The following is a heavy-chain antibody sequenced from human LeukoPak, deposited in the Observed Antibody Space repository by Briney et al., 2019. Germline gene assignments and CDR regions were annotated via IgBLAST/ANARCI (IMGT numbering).Heavy chain of an antibody. D-gene: IGHD3-10*01. CDR3: ARVGTMVRGVTMT. V-gene: IGHV4-38-2*02. CDR2: IYHSGST. J-gene: IGHJ4*02. CDR1: GYSISSGYY. Sequence: SETLSLTCTVSGYSISSGYYWGWIRQPPGKGLEWIGSIYHSGSTYYNPSLKSRVTISVDTSKNQFSLKLSSVTAADTAVYYCARVGTMVRGVTMTWGQGTLVTVPS.